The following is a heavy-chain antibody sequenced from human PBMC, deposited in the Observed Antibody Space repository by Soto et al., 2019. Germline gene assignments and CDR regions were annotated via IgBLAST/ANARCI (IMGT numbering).Heavy chain of an antibody. V-gene: IGHV3-23*01. Sequence: GSLRLSCAASGFSFSSLAMSWVRQAPGKGLEWVSSISGRGVDTLYADSVRGRFTISRDNSRNSLYLQVNSLRAEDTAVYYCAKDQTDVTLFDYWGQGTLVTVSS. J-gene: IGHJ4*02. CDR2: ISGRGVDT. CDR1: GFSFSSLA. D-gene: IGHD2-21*02. CDR3: AKDQTDVTLFDY.